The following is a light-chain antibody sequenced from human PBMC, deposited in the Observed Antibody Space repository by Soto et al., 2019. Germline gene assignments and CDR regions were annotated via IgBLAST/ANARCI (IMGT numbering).Light chain of an antibody. V-gene: IGLV2-23*02. CDR1: SGDIGSYNL. CDR2: EVN. J-gene: IGLJ1*01. CDR3: CSYAGSSTPFV. Sequence: QSVLTQPATVCGSPRQSITISCTGTSGDIGSYNLVSWYQHHPGKAPQLMIYEVNKRPSGVSDRFSGSKSGNTASLTISGLQSEDETDYYCCSYAGSSTPFVFGTGTKVTVL.